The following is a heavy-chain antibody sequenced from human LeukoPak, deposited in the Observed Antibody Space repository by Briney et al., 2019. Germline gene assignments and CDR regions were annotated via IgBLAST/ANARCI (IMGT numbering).Heavy chain of an antibody. D-gene: IGHD5-18*01. CDR3: ARGGYSYDTDY. Sequence: SETLSLTCAVYGGSFSDYYWSWIRQPPGKGLEWIGYIYYSGSTNYNPSLKSRVTISVDTSKNQFSLKLSSVTAADTAVYYCARGGYSYDTDYWGQGTLVTVSS. V-gene: IGHV4-59*01. CDR1: GGSFSDYY. J-gene: IGHJ4*02. CDR2: IYYSGST.